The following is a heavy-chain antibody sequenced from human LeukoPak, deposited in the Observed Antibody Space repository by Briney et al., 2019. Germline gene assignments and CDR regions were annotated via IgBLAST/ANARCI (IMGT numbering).Heavy chain of an antibody. CDR3: ARYRGSYYPYYFDY. D-gene: IGHD1-26*01. CDR2: IYYSGST. Sequence: SETLSLTCTVSGGSISSSSYYWGWIRQPPGKGLEWIGYIYYSGSTNYNPSLKSRVTISVDTSKNQFSLKLSSVTAADTAVYYCARYRGSYYPYYFDYWGQGTLVTVSS. CDR1: GGSISSSSYY. J-gene: IGHJ4*02. V-gene: IGHV4-61*05.